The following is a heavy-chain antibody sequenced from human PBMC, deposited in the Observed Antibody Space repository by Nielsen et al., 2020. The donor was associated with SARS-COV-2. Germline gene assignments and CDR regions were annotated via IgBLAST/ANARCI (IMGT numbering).Heavy chain of an antibody. Sequence: ASVPVSCKASGFTFTTFGISRVRQAPPQGLEWMGGISAYEGNTNYAQKFQGRVTMTTDTSTSTAYMELRSLRSDDTAVYYCARAQNYYDSSGYLRNDAFDIWGQGTMVTVST. CDR3: ARAQNYYDSSGYLRNDAFDI. J-gene: IGHJ3*02. V-gene: IGHV1-18*01. CDR1: GFTFTTFG. CDR2: ISAYEGNT. D-gene: IGHD3-22*01.